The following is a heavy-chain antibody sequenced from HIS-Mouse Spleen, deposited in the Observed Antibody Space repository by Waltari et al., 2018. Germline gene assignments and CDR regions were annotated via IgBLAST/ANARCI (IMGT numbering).Heavy chain of an antibody. V-gene: IGHV4-34*01. D-gene: IGHD4-4*01. CDR3: ARDYSNYLYYFDY. CDR1: GGSFSGYY. CDR2: INHSGST. Sequence: QVQLQQWGAGLLKPSETLSLTCAVYGGSFSGYYWGWIRQPPGKGLEWIGEINHSGSTNYNPSLKSRVTISVDTSKNQFSLKLSSVTAADTAVYYCARDYSNYLYYFDYWGQGTLVTVSS. J-gene: IGHJ4*02.